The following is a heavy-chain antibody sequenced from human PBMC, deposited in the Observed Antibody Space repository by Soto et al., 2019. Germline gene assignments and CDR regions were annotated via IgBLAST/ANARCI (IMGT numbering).Heavy chain of an antibody. J-gene: IGHJ4*02. V-gene: IGHV3-30*18. CDR2: ISYDGSDK. Sequence: QVQLVESGGGVVQPGRSLRLSCAASEFTFNSYGMHWVRQAPGKGLEWVAVISYDGSDKYYADSVKGRFTISRANSKNTLYLKMNSLRAEDTAVYYCSKDLDGLEGLVDSSFCFDYWGQGTLVTVSS. CDR1: EFTFNSYG. CDR3: SKDLDGLEGLVDSSFCFDY. D-gene: IGHD3-16*02.